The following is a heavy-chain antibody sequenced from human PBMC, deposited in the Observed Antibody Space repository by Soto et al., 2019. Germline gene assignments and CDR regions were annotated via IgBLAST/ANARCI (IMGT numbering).Heavy chain of an antibody. Sequence: QVQLVQSGAEVKKPGSSVKVSCKASGGTFSSYAISWVRQAPGQGLEWMGGIIPIFGTATYEQKFQGRVPITADEYASKAHLEVSSLRSGYTAVYYCARDYCGGGSCYSGYYYYGMAVWGQGPTVTVSS. CDR2: IIPIFGTA. CDR3: ARDYCGGGSCYSGYYYYGMAV. D-gene: IGHD2-15*01. CDR1: GGTFSSYA. J-gene: IGHJ6*02. V-gene: IGHV1-69*01.